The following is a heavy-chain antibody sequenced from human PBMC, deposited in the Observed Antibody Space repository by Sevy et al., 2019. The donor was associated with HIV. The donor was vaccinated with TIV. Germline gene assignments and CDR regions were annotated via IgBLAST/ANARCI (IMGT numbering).Heavy chain of an antibody. D-gene: IGHD6-13*01. CDR1: GGSISSGDYY. CDR2: IYYSGST. CDR3: ARRVGAAAGTKRHWFDP. V-gene: IGHV4-30-4*01. J-gene: IGHJ5*02. Sequence: SETLSLTCTVSGGSISSGDYYWSWIRQPPGKGLEWIGYIYYSGSTYYNPSLKSRVTISVDTSKNQFSLKLSSVTAADTAVYYCARRVGAAAGTKRHWFDPWGQGTLVTVSS.